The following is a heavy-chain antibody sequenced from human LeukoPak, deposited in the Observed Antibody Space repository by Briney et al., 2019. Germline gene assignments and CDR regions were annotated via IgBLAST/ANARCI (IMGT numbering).Heavy chain of an antibody. J-gene: IGHJ4*02. CDR3: AREDSYGPFDY. CDR2: IIPIFGTA. Sequence: SVKVSCKASGGTFSSYAISWVRQAPGQGLEWMGGIIPIFGTANYAQKFQGRVTITADKSTSTAYMELSSLRSEDTAVCYCAREDSYGPFDYWGQGTLVTVSS. V-gene: IGHV1-69*06. CDR1: GGTFSSYA. D-gene: IGHD5-18*01.